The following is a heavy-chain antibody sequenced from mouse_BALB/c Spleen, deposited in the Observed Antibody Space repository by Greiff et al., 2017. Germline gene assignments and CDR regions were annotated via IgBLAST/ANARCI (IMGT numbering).Heavy chain of an antibody. CDR2: IWAGGST. CDR3: ARDHYGSSYWFAY. D-gene: IGHD1-1*01. Sequence: VKVVESGPGLVAPSQSLSITCTVSGFSLTSYGVHWVRQPPGKGLEWLGVIWAGGSTNYNSALMSRLSISKDNSKSQVFLKMNSLQTDDTAMYYCARDHYGSSYWFAYWGQGTLVTVSA. V-gene: IGHV2-9*02. CDR1: GFSLTSYG. J-gene: IGHJ3*01.